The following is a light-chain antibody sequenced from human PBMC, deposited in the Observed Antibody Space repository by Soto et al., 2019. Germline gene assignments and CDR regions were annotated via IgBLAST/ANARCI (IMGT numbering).Light chain of an antibody. V-gene: IGKV3-20*01. CDR1: QDIRSNY. CDR2: DAS. Sequence: ETVLTQSPGTLSLSPGERATLSCRASQDIRSNYLAWYRQTPGQAPRLLIYDASKRASGIADRFSGSGSGTDFTLIISRLEPEDFALYYCQQYDSSPWTFGQGTKVELK. J-gene: IGKJ1*01. CDR3: QQYDSSPWT.